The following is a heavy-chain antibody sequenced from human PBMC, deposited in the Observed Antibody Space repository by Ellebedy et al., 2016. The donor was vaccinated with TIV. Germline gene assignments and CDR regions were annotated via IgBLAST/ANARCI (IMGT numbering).Heavy chain of an antibody. Sequence: AASVKVSCKASGYTFSTFGISWARQAPGQGLEWLGWIGPYNGDTNYAHNLQGRVTMTTDTSTGTAYLALVRLRSDDTAVYYCARDRGYDPDTFDIWGQGTMVTVSS. CDR2: IGPYNGDT. D-gene: IGHD3-22*01. CDR3: ARDRGYDPDTFDI. V-gene: IGHV1-18*01. CDR1: GYTFSTFG. J-gene: IGHJ3*02.